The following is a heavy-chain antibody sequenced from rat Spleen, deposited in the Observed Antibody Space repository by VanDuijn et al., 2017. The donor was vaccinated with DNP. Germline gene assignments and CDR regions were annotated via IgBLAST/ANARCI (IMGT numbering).Heavy chain of an antibody. V-gene: IGHV5-27*01. CDR3: TTRRDGY. Sequence: EVQLVESGGGLVQPGKSLKLSCTGSGFTFSNYDMAWVRQAPKRGLEWVATIDSSGNRAYYADTVRGRFTISRDNAKSSHYLQMNSLRSEDTATYYCTTRRDGYWGQGVMVTVSS. CDR2: IDSSGNRA. D-gene: IGHD1-12*02. J-gene: IGHJ2*01. CDR1: GFTFSNYD.